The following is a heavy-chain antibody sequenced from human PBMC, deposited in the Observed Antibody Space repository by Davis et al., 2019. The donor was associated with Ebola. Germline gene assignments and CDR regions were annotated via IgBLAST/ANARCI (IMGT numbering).Heavy chain of an antibody. Sequence: SETLSLTCTVSGGSISSYYWSWIRQPPGKGLEWIGYIYYSGSTNYNPSLKSRVTISVDTSKNQFSLKLSSVTAADTAVYYCARHSIPYYFDYWGQGTLVTVSS. D-gene: IGHD2-2*01. V-gene: IGHV4-59*08. CDR1: GGSISSYY. CDR2: IYYSGST. J-gene: IGHJ4*02. CDR3: ARHSIPYYFDY.